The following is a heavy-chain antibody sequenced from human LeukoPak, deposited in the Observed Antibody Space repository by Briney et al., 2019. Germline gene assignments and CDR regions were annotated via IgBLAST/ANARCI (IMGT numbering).Heavy chain of an antibody. Sequence: SETLSLTCTVSGGSISSYYWSWIRQPPGKGLEWIGYIYYSGSTNYNPSLKSRVTISVDTSKNQFSLKLSSVTPADTAVYYCARSVRVSSSSGYAFDIWGQGTVVTVSS. CDR3: ARSVRVSSSSGYAFDI. J-gene: IGHJ3*02. CDR2: IYYSGST. V-gene: IGHV4-59*01. D-gene: IGHD6-6*01. CDR1: GGSISSYY.